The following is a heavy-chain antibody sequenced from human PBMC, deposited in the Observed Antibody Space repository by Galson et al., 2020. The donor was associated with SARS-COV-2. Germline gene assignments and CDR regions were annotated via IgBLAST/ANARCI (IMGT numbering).Heavy chain of an antibody. CDR2: FDPEDGET. Sequence: ASVTVSCKVSGYTLTELSMHWVRQAPGKGLEWMGGFDPEDGETIYAQKFQGRVTMTEDTSTDTAYMELSSLRSEDTAVYYCASSPSITGTTRENYYYYDGMDVWGQGTTVTVSS. CDR3: ASSPSITGTTRENYYYYDGMDV. J-gene: IGHJ6*02. V-gene: IGHV1-24*01. D-gene: IGHD1-7*01. CDR1: GYTLTELS.